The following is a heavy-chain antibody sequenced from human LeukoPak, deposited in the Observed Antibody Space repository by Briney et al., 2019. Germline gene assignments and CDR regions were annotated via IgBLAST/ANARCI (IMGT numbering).Heavy chain of an antibody. CDR1: GFTFSSYG. CDR3: ARLDYYASGFFEY. CDR2: IWYDGSNK. V-gene: IGHV3-33*01. J-gene: IGHJ4*02. D-gene: IGHD3-10*01. Sequence: AGGSLRLSCAASGFTFSSYGMHWVRQAPGKGLEWVTVIWYDGSNKYYADPVKGRFTISRDNSKNTLYLQMNSLRAEDTAVYYCARLDYYASGFFEYWGRGTLVTVSS.